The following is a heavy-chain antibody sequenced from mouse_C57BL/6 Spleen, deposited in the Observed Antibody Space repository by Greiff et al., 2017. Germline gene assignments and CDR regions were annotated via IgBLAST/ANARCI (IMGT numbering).Heavy chain of an antibody. CDR1: GYAFSSSW. Sequence: QVQLQQSGPELVKPGASVKISCKASGYAFSSSWMNWVKQRPGKGLEWIGRIYPGDGDTNYNGKFKGKATLTAGKSSSTAYMQLSSLTSEDSAVYFCARRERDFDYWGQGTTLTVSS. CDR3: ARRERDFDY. J-gene: IGHJ2*01. CDR2: IYPGDGDT. V-gene: IGHV1-82*01.